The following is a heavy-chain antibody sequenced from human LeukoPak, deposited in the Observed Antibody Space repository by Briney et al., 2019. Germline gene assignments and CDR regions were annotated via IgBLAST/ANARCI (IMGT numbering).Heavy chain of an antibody. J-gene: IGHJ4*02. Sequence: SETLSLTCTVSGGSISSSSYYWGWIRQPPGKGLAWIGSIYYSGSTYYNPSLKSRLTISVDTSKNQFSLKLSSVTAADTAVYYCAREYGYGFDYWGQGTLVTVSS. D-gene: IGHD5-18*01. CDR2: IYYSGST. CDR3: AREYGYGFDY. CDR1: GGSISSSSYY. V-gene: IGHV4-39*07.